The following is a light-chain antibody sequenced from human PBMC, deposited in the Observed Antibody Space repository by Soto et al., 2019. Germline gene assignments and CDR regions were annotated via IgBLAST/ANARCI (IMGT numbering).Light chain of an antibody. CDR2: DTS. Sequence: EVXLTQSPATLSLSPGERATLSCRASQRVGNYFAWYKQKAGQSPRLLIYDTSSRATGIPARFRGSGSGTEFTLTISSLEPEDSAVYYCQQRTNWPWTFGPGTKVEI. V-gene: IGKV3-11*01. CDR3: QQRTNWPWT. CDR1: QRVGNY. J-gene: IGKJ1*01.